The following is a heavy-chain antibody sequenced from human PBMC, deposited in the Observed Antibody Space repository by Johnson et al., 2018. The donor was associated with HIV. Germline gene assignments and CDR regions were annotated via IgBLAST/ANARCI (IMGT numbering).Heavy chain of an antibody. CDR3: ARWRDYYDSSLGAFDI. Sequence: QVQLVESGGGVVQPGRSLRLSCAASGFTFSSMHWDRQAPGKGLEWVAVISHDGSEKYYVDSVMGRFTIPRDNAKTSLYLQMNSLRADDTAVYYCARWRDYYDSSLGAFDIWGQGTMVTVSS. CDR1: GFTFSS. V-gene: IGHV3-30*03. CDR2: ISHDGSEK. J-gene: IGHJ3*02. D-gene: IGHD3-22*01.